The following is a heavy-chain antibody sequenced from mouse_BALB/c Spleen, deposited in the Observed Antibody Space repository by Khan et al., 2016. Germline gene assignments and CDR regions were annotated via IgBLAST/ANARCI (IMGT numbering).Heavy chain of an antibody. CDR2: ISYDGSN. Sequence: VQLQQSGPGLVKPSQSLSLTCSVTGYSITSGYYWNWNRQFPGNKLEWMGYISYDGSNNYNPSLKNRISITRDTSKNQFFLKLNSVTTEDTATYYCARGYGYDWFAYWGQGTLVTVSA. CDR3: ARGYGYDWFAY. V-gene: IGHV3-6*02. J-gene: IGHJ3*01. D-gene: IGHD2-2*01. CDR1: GYSITSGYY.